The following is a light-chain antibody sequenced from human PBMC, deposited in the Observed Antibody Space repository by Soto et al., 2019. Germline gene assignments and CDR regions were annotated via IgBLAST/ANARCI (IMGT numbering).Light chain of an antibody. CDR1: SSDIGGYNY. V-gene: IGLV2-14*01. J-gene: IGLJ3*02. Sequence: QSVLTQPASVSGSPGQSITISCTGTSSDIGGYNYVSWYQQHPGKAPKLIICEVSNRPPGISNRFSGSKSGNTASLTISGLQAEDEADYHCSSYTSSSSWVFGGGTKLTVL. CDR3: SSYTSSSSWV. CDR2: EVS.